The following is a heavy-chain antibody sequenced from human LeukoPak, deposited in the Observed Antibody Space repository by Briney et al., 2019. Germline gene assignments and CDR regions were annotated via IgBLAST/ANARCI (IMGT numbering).Heavy chain of an antibody. CDR1: GFTFSSYA. V-gene: IGHV3-23*01. CDR3: AKATDFQH. CDR2: INDNGDGT. Sequence: SGGSLRLSCAASGFTFSSYAMSWVRQAPGKGLKWVSTINDNGDGTYYADSVKGRFTISRDNSKNTLYLQMNSLRAEDMAVYYCAKATDFQHWGQGTLVTVSS. J-gene: IGHJ1*01.